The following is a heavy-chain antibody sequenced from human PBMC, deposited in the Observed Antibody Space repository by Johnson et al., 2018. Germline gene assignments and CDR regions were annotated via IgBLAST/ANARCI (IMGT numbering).Heavy chain of an antibody. V-gene: IGHV3-72*01. CDR3: ARGAYCSRTSCYGDYYGMDV. CDR1: GFTFSDHY. CDR2: SRNKANSYTT. Sequence: EVQLLETGGGLVQPGGSLRLSCAASGFTFSDHYMDWVRQAPGKGLEWVGRSRNKANSYTTKYAASVEGRFTISRDDSKSSLYLQMNSLKTEDTAVYYCARGAYCSRTSCYGDYYGMDVWGQGTTVIVSS. D-gene: IGHD2-2*01. J-gene: IGHJ6*02.